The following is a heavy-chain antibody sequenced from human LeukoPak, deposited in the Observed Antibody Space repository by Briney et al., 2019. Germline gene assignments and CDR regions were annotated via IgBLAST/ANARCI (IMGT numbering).Heavy chain of an antibody. Sequence: PGGSLRLSCAASGFTFSNYAMNWVRQAPGKGLEWVSAISGSGGSTYYADSVKGRFTISRDNSKNTLYLQMNSLRAEDTAVYYCAKEVPNWGLGGIFDYWGQGTLVTVSS. V-gene: IGHV3-23*01. CDR3: AKEVPNWGLGGIFDY. CDR1: GFTFSNYA. J-gene: IGHJ4*02. CDR2: ISGSGGST. D-gene: IGHD7-27*01.